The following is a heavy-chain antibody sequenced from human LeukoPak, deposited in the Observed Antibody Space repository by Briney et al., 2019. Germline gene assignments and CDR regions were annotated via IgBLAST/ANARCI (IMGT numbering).Heavy chain of an antibody. Sequence: SETLSLTCTVSGGSISSGSYHWGWIRQPPGKGLEWIVGIYYSGSTYYNSSLKSRVTISVDTSKNQFSLKLSSVTAADTAVYYCARHYFDTSGQSYYFDYWGQGTLVTVSS. CDR1: GGSISSGSYH. D-gene: IGHD3-22*01. CDR2: IYYSGST. V-gene: IGHV4-39*01. CDR3: ARHYFDTSGQSYYFDY. J-gene: IGHJ4*02.